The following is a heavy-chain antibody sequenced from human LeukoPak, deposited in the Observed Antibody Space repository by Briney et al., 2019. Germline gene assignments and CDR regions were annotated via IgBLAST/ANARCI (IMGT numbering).Heavy chain of an antibody. J-gene: IGHJ4*02. CDR3: ARDNSAGGYDAPGYFDY. CDR1: GYTFTSYG. D-gene: IGHD5-12*01. V-gene: IGHV1-18*04. CDR2: ISAYNGNT. Sequence: ASVKVSCKASGYTFTSYGISWVRQAPGQGLEWMGWISAYNGNTNYAQKLQGRVTMTTDTSTSTAYMELRSLRSDDTAVYYRARDNSAGGYDAPGYFDYWGQGTLVTVSS.